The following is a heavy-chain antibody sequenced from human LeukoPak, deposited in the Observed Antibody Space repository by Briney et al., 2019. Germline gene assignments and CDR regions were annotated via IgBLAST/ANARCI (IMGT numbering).Heavy chain of an antibody. J-gene: IGHJ4*02. CDR1: GFTFSSYG. CDR3: ATSRYY. CDR2: ISGSGGNT. V-gene: IGHV3-23*01. Sequence: GGSLRLSCAASGFTFSSYGMNWVRQAPGKGLEWVSGISGSGGNTYYADSVKGRFIISRDNSKNMLYLQMNSLRAEDTAVYYCATSRYYWGQGTLVIVSS.